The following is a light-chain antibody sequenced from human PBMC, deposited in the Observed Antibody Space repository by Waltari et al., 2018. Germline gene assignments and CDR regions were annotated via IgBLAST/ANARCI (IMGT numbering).Light chain of an antibody. Sequence: DIQMTQSPSSLSASVGDSVTITCRASQGINNYLAWYQQKPGKVPKVLIYAASTLQSGVPSRFSGSGFGTDFTLTISSLQPEDVASYYCQKYNSVPHTFGPGTKVDIK. J-gene: IGKJ3*01. CDR2: AAS. CDR3: QKYNSVPHT. V-gene: IGKV1-27*01. CDR1: QGINNY.